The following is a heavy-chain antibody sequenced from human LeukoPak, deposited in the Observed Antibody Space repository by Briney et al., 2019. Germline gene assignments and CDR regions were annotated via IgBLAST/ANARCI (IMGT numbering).Heavy chain of an antibody. D-gene: IGHD1-26*01. Sequence: GGSLRLSCAASGFTFDDYAMHWVRQAPGKGLEWVSRINTDGSTTSYADSVKGRFTISRDNSKNTLYLQMGSLTAEDMAVYYCVRRSPIGTYDYWGQGTLVTVAS. CDR3: VRRSPIGTYDY. CDR1: GFTFDDYA. J-gene: IGHJ4*02. CDR2: INTDGSTT. V-gene: IGHV3-74*01.